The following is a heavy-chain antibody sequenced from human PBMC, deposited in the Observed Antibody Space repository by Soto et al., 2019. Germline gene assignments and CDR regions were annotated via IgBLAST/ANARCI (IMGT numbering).Heavy chain of an antibody. CDR3: AKEKAYSTGWYGGFDL. D-gene: IGHD6-19*01. CDR2: IRWNSDTV. V-gene: IGHV3-9*01. CDR1: GFTFVDYV. J-gene: IGHJ3*01. Sequence: GGSLRLSCAASGFTFVDYVMRWVRQDPGKGLEWVSGIRWNSDTVAYADSVKGRFTISRDNAKNSLYLQMNSLRPQDTAFYYCAKEKAYSTGWYGGFDLWGQGTMVTVSS.